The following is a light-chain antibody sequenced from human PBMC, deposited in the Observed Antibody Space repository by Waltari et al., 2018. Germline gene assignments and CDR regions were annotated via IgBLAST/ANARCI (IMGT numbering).Light chain of an antibody. CDR3: QNHERLPAT. CDR1: QSVSKY. Sequence: EVVLTQSPGTLSLSPGERATLSCRASQSVSKYLAWYQQRPGQAPRLLIYAASTRATGVPDSVSGSGFGTDFSLTISRLEPEDFAVYYCQNHERLPATFGQGTKVEIK. J-gene: IGKJ1*01. V-gene: IGKV3-20*01. CDR2: AAS.